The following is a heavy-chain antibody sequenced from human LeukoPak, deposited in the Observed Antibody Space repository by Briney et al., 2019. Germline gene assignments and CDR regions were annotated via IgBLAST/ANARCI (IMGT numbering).Heavy chain of an antibody. Sequence: SETLSLTCTVSGGSISSYYWNWIRQPPGKGLEWIGYIYNTGSTSNNPSLKSRVTISVDTSKKHFSLRLSSVTAADTAVYYCARAKPKNMVRGLIMRRESRYYFDYWGQGTLVTVSS. CDR3: ARAKPKNMVRGLIMRRESRYYFDY. V-gene: IGHV4-59*01. CDR1: GGSISSYY. D-gene: IGHD3-10*01. J-gene: IGHJ4*02. CDR2: IYNTGST.